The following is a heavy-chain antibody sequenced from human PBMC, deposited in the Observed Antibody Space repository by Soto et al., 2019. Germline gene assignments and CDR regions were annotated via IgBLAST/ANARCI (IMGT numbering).Heavy chain of an antibody. J-gene: IGHJ6*02. V-gene: IGHV1-69*06. CDR3: ARGRGIVGVVAAAAYYGMDV. CDR2: IIPIFGTA. D-gene: IGHD2-15*01. Sequence: SVKVSCKASGGTFCSYAISWVRQAPGQGLEWMGGIIPIFGTANYAQKFQGRVTITADKSTCTAYMELSSLRSEDTAVYYCARGRGIVGVVAAAAYYGMDVWGQGTTVTVSS. CDR1: GGTFCSYA.